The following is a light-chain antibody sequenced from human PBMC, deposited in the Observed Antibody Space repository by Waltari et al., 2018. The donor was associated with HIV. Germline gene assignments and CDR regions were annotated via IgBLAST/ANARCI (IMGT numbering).Light chain of an antibody. Sequence: SYELTQPPSVSVSPGQPASITCSGDKLGDNYTCWYQQKEGQSPVLVICQDSKRPSGIPERFSGSNSGNTATLTISGTHIMDDADYYCQAWDSNTGVFGGGTKLTVL. V-gene: IGLV3-1*01. CDR2: QDS. CDR1: KLGDNY. J-gene: IGLJ2*01. CDR3: QAWDSNTGV.